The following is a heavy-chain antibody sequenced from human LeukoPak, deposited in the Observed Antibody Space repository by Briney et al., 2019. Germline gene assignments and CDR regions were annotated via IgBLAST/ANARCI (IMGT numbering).Heavy chain of an antibody. Sequence: GGSLRLSCVASEFTFSSFAMSWVRQAPGKGLEWVSGIIDSGGSTYYADSVKGRFTVSRDNAKNSLYLQMNSLRAEDTAVYYCARGWRYYDSSGYYEPEGYWGQGTLVTVSS. D-gene: IGHD3-22*01. J-gene: IGHJ4*02. CDR2: IIDSGGST. CDR1: EFTFSSFA. CDR3: ARGWRYYDSSGYYEPEGY. V-gene: IGHV3-23*01.